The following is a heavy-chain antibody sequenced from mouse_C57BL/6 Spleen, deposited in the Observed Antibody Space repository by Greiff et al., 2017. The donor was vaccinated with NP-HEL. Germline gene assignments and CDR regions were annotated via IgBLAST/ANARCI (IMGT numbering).Heavy chain of an antibody. J-gene: IGHJ1*03. CDR1: GFNIKNTY. CDR3: ARTGGSSYWYFDV. Sequence: EVKLVESVAELVRPGASVKLSCTASGFNIKNTYMHWVKQRPEQGLEWIGRIDPANGNTKYAPKFQGKATITADTSSNTAYLQLRSLTSEDTAIYYCARTGGSSYWYFDVWGTGTTVTVSS. D-gene: IGHD1-1*01. CDR2: IDPANGNT. V-gene: IGHV14-3*01.